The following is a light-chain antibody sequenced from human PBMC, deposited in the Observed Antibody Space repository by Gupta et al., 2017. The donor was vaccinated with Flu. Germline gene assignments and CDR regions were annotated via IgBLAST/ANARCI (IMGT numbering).Light chain of an antibody. CDR2: HAL. Sequence: DTATLALRASQRLSTSLGLCQQKPGQPPRLPIYHALKRATGVPARFIGSGSGADVTLTITSLEPEDFAVYYCHQRSNWPLTFGGGTKVELK. V-gene: IGKV3-11*01. J-gene: IGKJ4*01. CDR3: HQRSNWPLT. CDR1: QRLSTS.